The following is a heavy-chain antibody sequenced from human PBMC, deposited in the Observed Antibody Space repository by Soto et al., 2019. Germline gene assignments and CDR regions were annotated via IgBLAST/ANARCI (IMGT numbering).Heavy chain of an antibody. V-gene: IGHV3-9*01. D-gene: IGHD1-7*01. CDR2: ISWNSGKI. J-gene: IGHJ6*02. CDR3: AKDKSNEELSVYYYNGLDV. Sequence: EVQLVESGGGLVQPGRSLTLSCEASGFAFDDHAMHWVRQVPGKGLEWVSSISWNSGKIGYAGSVKGRFTISRDNAKNFVYLQMNSLRTEETALYYCAKDKSNEELSVYYYNGLDVWGQGTTVIVSS. CDR1: GFAFDDHA.